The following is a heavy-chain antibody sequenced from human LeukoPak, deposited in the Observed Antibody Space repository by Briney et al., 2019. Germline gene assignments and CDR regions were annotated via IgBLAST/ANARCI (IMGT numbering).Heavy chain of an antibody. J-gene: IGHJ6*04. CDR1: GGSISSGGYS. Sequence: PSQTLSLTCAVSGGSISSGGYSRSWIRQPPGKGLEWIGYIYHSGSTYYNPSLKSRVTISVDRSKNQFSLKLSSVTAADTAVYYCAMTTTVTTSYYYGMDVWGKGTTVTVSS. CDR3: AMTTTVTTSYYYGMDV. D-gene: IGHD4-17*01. CDR2: IYHSGST. V-gene: IGHV4-30-2*01.